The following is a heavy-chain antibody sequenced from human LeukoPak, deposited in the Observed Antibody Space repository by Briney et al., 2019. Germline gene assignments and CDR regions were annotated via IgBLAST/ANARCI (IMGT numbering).Heavy chain of an antibody. CDR1: GGSISSGGYY. V-gene: IGHV4-30-2*01. CDR2: IYYSGST. Sequence: SETLSLTCTVSGGSISSGGYYWSWIRQPPGKGLEWIGYIYYSGSTYYNPSLKSRVTISVDRSKNQFSLKLSSVTAADTALYYCARGGEEYCSSTSCYRVDYWGQGTLVTVSS. CDR3: ARGGEEYCSSTSCYRVDY. D-gene: IGHD2-2*02. J-gene: IGHJ4*02.